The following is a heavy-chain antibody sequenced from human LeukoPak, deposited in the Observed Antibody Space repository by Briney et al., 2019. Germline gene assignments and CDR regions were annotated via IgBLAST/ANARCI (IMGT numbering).Heavy chain of an antibody. Sequence: GESLKISCKGSGYSFTSYWIGWVRQMPGKGLEWMGIIYPGDSDPRYSPSFQGQVTISADKSISTAYLQWSSLKASDTAMYYCARRGESSGPTPDFDYWGQGTLVTVSS. J-gene: IGHJ4*02. CDR3: ARRGESSGPTPDFDY. D-gene: IGHD6-19*01. V-gene: IGHV5-51*01. CDR2: IYPGDSDP. CDR1: GYSFTSYW.